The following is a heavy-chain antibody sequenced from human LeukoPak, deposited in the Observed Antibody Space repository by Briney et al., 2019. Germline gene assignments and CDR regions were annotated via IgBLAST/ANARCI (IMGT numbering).Heavy chain of an antibody. CDR2: IHYSGST. J-gene: IGHJ6*03. D-gene: IGHD2-15*01. Sequence: SETLSLTCAVYGGSFSGYYWSWIRQPPGKGLEWIGYIHYSGSTHYNPSLKSRVTISVDTSKNQFSLKLSSVTAADTAVYYCARTTEGYCRGRSCYSYYYYMDVWGKGTTVTVSS. CDR3: ARTTEGYCRGRSCYSYYYYMDV. CDR1: GGSFSGYY. V-gene: IGHV4-59*01.